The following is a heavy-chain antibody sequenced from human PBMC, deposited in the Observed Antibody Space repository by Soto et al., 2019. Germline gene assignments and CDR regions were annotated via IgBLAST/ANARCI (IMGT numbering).Heavy chain of an antibody. CDR1: GFTFSSYA. J-gene: IGHJ4*02. V-gene: IGHV3-23*01. CDR2: ISGSGGST. Sequence: LRLSCAASGFTFSSYAMSWVRQAPGKGLEWVSAISGSGGSTYYADSVKGRFTISRDNSKTTLYLQMNSLRAEDTAVYYCAKGWRDGYNPDYWGQGTLVTAPQ. D-gene: IGHD5-12*01. CDR3: AKGWRDGYNPDY.